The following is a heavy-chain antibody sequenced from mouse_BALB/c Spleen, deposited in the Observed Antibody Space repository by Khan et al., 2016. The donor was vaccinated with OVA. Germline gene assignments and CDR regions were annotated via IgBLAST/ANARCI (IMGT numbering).Heavy chain of an antibody. V-gene: IGHV1-63*02. CDR2: IFPGGGYT. CDR1: GYTFTNYW. CDR3: ARRGAARGTWDYFDC. D-gene: IGHD3-1*01. Sequence: VQLQQSGAELVRPGTSVKMSCKAAGYTFTNYWIGWVKQRPGHGLEWIGDIFPGGGYTNYNAKFKGKATLTADTSSSTAYMQLSSLPSEDSALSCCARRGAARGTWDYFDCWGQGTTLTGSA. J-gene: IGHJ2*01.